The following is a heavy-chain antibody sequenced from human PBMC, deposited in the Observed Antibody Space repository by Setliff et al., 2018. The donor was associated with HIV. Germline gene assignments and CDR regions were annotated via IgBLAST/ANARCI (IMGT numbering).Heavy chain of an antibody. CDR2: IYNTGDA. CDR3: TRVRLLYSDSSPVWFDP. J-gene: IGHJ5*02. D-gene: IGHD3-22*01. V-gene: IGHV4-31*03. Sequence: SETLSLTCTVSGGSINSGEYYWSWSRQRPGKGLEWIGYIYNTGDAYYNPPLKGRVTISIDTSKNQFSLKLSSVTAADTAIYYCTRVRLLYSDSSPVWFDPWGQGTLVTV. CDR1: GGSINSGEYY.